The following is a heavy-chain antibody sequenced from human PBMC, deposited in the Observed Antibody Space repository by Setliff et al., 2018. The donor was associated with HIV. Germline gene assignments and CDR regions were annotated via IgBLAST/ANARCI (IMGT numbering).Heavy chain of an antibody. CDR3: AGRNDHGDALGAFDI. CDR1: GGSISSSSYY. Sequence: PSETLSLTCTVSGGSISSSSYYWGWIRQPPGKGLEWIGSIYHSGSTYYNPSLKSRVTISVDRSKNQFSLKLSSVTAADTAVYYCAGRNDHGDALGAFDIWGQGTMVTVSS. D-gene: IGHD4-17*01. J-gene: IGHJ3*02. V-gene: IGHV4-39*07. CDR2: IYHSGST.